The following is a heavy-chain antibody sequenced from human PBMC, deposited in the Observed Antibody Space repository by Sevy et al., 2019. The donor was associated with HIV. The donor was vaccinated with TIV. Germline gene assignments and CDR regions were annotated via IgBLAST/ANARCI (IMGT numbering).Heavy chain of an antibody. CDR1: GGSLSSGSYY. Sequence: SETLSLTCTVSGGSLSSGSYYWSWIWQPPGKGLEWIGYISYIGSTNYNPSLKSRVTISVDTSKNQLSLRLTSVTAADTAVYYCVRDRIAAAGGYFDNWGQGTLVTVSS. J-gene: IGHJ4*02. V-gene: IGHV4-61*01. CDR2: ISYIGST. D-gene: IGHD6-13*01. CDR3: VRDRIAAAGGYFDN.